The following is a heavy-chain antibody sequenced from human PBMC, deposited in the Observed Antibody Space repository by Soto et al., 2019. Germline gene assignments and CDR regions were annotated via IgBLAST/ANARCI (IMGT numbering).Heavy chain of an antibody. Sequence: GGSLRLSCAASGFTFSSYSMNWVRQAPGKGLEWVSSISSSSSYIYYADSVKGRFTISRDNAKNSLYLQMNSLRAEDTAVYYCARSIMITFGGVIVPGPFDYWGQGTLVTVSS. CDR3: ARSIMITFGGVIVPGPFDY. CDR2: ISSSSSYI. V-gene: IGHV3-21*01. J-gene: IGHJ4*02. D-gene: IGHD3-16*02. CDR1: GFTFSSYS.